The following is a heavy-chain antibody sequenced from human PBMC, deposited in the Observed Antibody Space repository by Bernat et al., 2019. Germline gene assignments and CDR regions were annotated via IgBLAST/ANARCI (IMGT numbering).Heavy chain of an antibody. CDR1: GFTFSSYW. J-gene: IGHJ6*02. Sequence: EVQLVESGGGLVQPGGSLRLSCAASGFTFSSYWMHWVRQAPGKGLVWVSSISSSSSYIYYADSVKGRFTISRDNAKNSLYLQMNSLRAEDTAVYYCAREEEETYYYYGMDVWGQGTTVTVSS. CDR2: ISSSSSYI. V-gene: IGHV3-21*01. CDR3: AREEEETYYYYGMDV.